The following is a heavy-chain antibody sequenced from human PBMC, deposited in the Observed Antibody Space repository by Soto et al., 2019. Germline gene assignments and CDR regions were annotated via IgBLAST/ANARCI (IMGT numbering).Heavy chain of an antibody. J-gene: IGHJ6*02. V-gene: IGHV1-69*04. CDR3: AGVRDEHYYTMDV. Sequence: QVQLVQSGAEVKKPGSSVKVSCKASGCTFSSYGLNWVRQARGQGLEWMGRIIAFRDIADYAQKLQGRVTITADKSTNTAYMELSNLRSEDTAVYYCAGVRDEHYYTMDVWGQGTTVTVSS. CDR2: IIAFRDIA. CDR1: GCTFSSYG.